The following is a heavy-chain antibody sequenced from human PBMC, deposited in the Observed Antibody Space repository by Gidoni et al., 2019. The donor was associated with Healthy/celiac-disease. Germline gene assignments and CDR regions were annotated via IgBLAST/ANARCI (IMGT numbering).Heavy chain of an antibody. J-gene: IGHJ4*02. Sequence: QVQLVQSGAAVKKPGASVKVSCKASGYTFTSYAMHWVRQAPGQRLEGMGWSNAGNGNTKYSKEFQGRVTITRDTSARTAYRERSSRRSEDRAVYYGAAGGGDGATIDYWGQGTLVTVS. D-gene: IGHD3-16*01. CDR1: GYTFTSYA. CDR3: AAGGGDGATIDY. V-gene: IGHV1-3*02. CDR2: SNAGNGNT.